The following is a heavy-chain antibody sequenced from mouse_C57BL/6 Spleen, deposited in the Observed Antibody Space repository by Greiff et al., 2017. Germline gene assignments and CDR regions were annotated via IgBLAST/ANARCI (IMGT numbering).Heavy chain of an antibody. Sequence: VQLKESGPELVKPGASVKISCKASGYSFTGYYMNWVKQSPEKSLEWIGEINPSTGGTTYNQKFKAKATLTVDKSSSTAYMQLKSLTSEDSAVYYCARGGYYYGSSLYAMDYWGQGTSVTVSS. D-gene: IGHD1-1*01. CDR3: ARGGYYYGSSLYAMDY. CDR1: GYSFTGYY. CDR2: INPSTGGT. J-gene: IGHJ4*01. V-gene: IGHV1-42*01.